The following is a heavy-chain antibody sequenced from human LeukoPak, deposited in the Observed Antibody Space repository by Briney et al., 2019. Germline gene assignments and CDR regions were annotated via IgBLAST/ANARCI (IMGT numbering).Heavy chain of an antibody. CDR1: GFTFSSYA. CDR2: ISGSGGST. J-gene: IGHJ4*02. Sequence: GGSLRLSCAASGFTFSSYAMSWVRQAPGKGLEWVSGISGSGGSTYYADSVKGRFAISRDNSKNTLFLQMNSLRAEDTAVYYCAISGGYWAWAHWGQGTLVTVSS. CDR3: AISGGYWAWAH. D-gene: IGHD1-26*01. V-gene: IGHV3-23*01.